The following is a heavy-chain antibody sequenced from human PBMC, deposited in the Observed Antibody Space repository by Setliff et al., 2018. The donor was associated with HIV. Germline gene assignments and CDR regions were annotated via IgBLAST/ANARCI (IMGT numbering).Heavy chain of an antibody. Sequence: GGSLRLSCVVSGFTFRSYDMDWVRQAPGKGLEWVSFISYDGGYKYYADSVKGRLTISRDNARDTLYLQMNSLRVEETAVYFCAKTIAAVDYWGQGTLVTVSS. CDR1: GFTFRSYD. CDR2: ISYDGGYK. V-gene: IGHV3-30*07. J-gene: IGHJ4*02. D-gene: IGHD6-13*01. CDR3: AKTIAAVDY.